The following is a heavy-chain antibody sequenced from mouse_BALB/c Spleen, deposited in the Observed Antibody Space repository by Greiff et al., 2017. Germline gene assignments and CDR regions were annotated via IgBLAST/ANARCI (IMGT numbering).Heavy chain of an antibody. J-gene: IGHJ3*01. CDR1: GYAFSSYW. Sequence: VQLQQSGAELVRPGSSVKISCKASGYAFSSYWMNWVKQRPGQGLEWIGQIYPGDGDTNYNGKFEGKATLTADKSSSTAYMQLSSLTSEDSAVYFCARGGTGAWFAYWGQGTLVTVSA. D-gene: IGHD3-3*01. CDR2: IYPGDGDT. CDR3: ARGGTGAWFAY. V-gene: IGHV1-80*01.